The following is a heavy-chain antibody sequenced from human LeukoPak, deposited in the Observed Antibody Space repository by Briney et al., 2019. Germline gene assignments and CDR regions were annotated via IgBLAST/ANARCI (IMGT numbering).Heavy chain of an antibody. Sequence: GGSLRLSCAASGFTFSSYAMHWVRQAPGKGLEWVAVISYDGSNKYYADSVKGRFTISRDSSKNTLYLQMNSLRAEDTAVYYCARKTDCSSTSCYTGYYYYYGMDVWGQGTTVTVSS. CDR2: ISYDGSNK. D-gene: IGHD2-2*02. V-gene: IGHV3-30-3*01. CDR1: GFTFSSYA. J-gene: IGHJ6*02. CDR3: ARKTDCSSTSCYTGYYYYYGMDV.